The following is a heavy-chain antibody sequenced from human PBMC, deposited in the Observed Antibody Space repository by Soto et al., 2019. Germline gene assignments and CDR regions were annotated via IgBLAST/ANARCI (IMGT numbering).Heavy chain of an antibody. D-gene: IGHD4-17*01. CDR2: IIPILGIA. V-gene: IGHV1-69*02. CDR3: ASENGLRFNRPYYMDV. Sequence: SVKVSCKASGGTFSCYTISWVRQAPGQGLEWMGRIIPILGIANYAQKFQGRVTITADKSTSTAYIELSRLRSEDTAVYYCASENGLRFNRPYYMDVWVKGTTVTVS. J-gene: IGHJ6*03. CDR1: GGTFSCYT.